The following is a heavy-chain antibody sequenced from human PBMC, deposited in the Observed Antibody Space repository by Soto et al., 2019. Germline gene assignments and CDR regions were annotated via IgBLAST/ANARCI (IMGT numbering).Heavy chain of an antibody. D-gene: IGHD2-15*01. CDR2: ISPSGTT. J-gene: IGHJ4*02. V-gene: IGHV4-34*01. CDR1: SGSLSGYY. Sequence: SETLSLTCSLYSGSLSGYYWSWIRQPPGKGLEWIGEISPSGTTNYSPSLKSRVSISVDTSKNQFSLQLNSVTPEDAALYYCARGGAIRGPCSGDNCHYNFDSWGQGSQVTVSS. CDR3: ARGGAIRGPCSGDNCHYNFDS.